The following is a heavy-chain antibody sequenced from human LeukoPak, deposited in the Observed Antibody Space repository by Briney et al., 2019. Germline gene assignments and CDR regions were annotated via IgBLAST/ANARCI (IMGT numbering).Heavy chain of an antibody. CDR2: VKSDGSIT. CDR1: GFTFSSYW. D-gene: IGHD3-10*01. CDR3: ARGFGELFF. Sequence: PGGSLRLSCAASGFTFSSYWMHWVRQAPGKGLVWVSRVKSDGSITNYADSVKGRFTISRDNAKNTLYLQMNSLRAEDTAVYYCARGFGELFFGGQGTLVTVSS. J-gene: IGHJ4*02. V-gene: IGHV3-74*01.